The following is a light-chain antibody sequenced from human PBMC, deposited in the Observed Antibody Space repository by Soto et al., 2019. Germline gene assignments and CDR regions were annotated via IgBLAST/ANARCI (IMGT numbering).Light chain of an antibody. CDR2: KAS. V-gene: IGKV1-5*03. J-gene: IGKJ1*01. Sequence: DIQMTQSPSTLSAFVGDRVTITGRASQTISSWLAWYQQKPGKAPKLLIYKASTLKSGVPSRFSGSGSGTEFTLTISSLQPDGFATYYCQHYNSYSEAFGQGTKVDIK. CDR1: QTISSW. CDR3: QHYNSYSEA.